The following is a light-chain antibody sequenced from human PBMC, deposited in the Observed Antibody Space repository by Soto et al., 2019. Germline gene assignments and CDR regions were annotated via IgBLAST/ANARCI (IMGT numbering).Light chain of an antibody. CDR3: QQRGNWPLT. V-gene: IGKV3D-20*02. CDR2: AAS. CDR1: QSVSSYY. J-gene: IGKJ4*01. Sequence: EIVLTQSPGTLSLSPGERATLSCRASQSVSSYYLAWYQQKPGQAPRLLIYAASSRATGIPDRFSGGGSGTDFTLTISSLEPEDFAIYYCQQRGNWPLTFGGGTKVDIK.